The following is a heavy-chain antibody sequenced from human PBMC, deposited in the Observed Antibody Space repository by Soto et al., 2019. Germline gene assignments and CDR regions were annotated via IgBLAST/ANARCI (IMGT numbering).Heavy chain of an antibody. V-gene: IGHV1-69*13. CDR1: GGTFSSYA. J-gene: IGHJ6*02. CDR2: IIPIFGTA. CDR3: ARLHDYVGNSYVSRYYYYGMDV. D-gene: IGHD3-16*01. Sequence: SVKVSCKASGGTFSSYAISWVRQAPGQGLEWMGRIIPIFGTANYAQKFQGRVTITADESTSTAYMELSSLRSEDTAVYYCARLHDYVGNSYVSRYYYYGMDVWGQGTTVTVSS.